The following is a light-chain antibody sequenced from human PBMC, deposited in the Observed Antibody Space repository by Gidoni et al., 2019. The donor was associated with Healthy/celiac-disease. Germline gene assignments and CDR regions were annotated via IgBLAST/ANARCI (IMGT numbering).Light chain of an antibody. Sequence: SSELTQDPAVSVALGPTVRITCQGDSLRSYYASWYQQKPGQAPVLVIYGKNNRPPGTPDRFSGSSSGNTASLTITGAQAEDEADYYCNSRDSSGNHLVVFGGGTKLTVL. J-gene: IGLJ2*01. V-gene: IGLV3-19*01. CDR1: SLRSYY. CDR3: NSRDSSGNHLVV. CDR2: GKN.